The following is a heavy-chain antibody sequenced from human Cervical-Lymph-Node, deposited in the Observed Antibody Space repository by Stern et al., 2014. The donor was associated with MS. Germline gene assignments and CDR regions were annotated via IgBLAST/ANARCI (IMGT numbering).Heavy chain of an antibody. J-gene: IGHJ5*02. CDR3: ARSLDYGDTNWFDP. Sequence: EDQLVESGGGLVQPGGSLRLSCAASGFTFSSYWMSWVRQAPGKGLEWGANIKQDGSEKYYVDSVKGRFTISRDNAKNSLYLQMNSLRAEDTAVYYCARSLDYGDTNWFDPWGQGTLVTVSS. D-gene: IGHD4-17*01. CDR2: IKQDGSEK. CDR1: GFTFSSYW. V-gene: IGHV3-7*01.